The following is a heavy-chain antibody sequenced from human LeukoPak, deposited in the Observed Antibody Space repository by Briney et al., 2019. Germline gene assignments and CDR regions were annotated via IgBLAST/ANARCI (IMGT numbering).Heavy chain of an antibody. CDR2: IYTSGST. J-gene: IGHJ3*02. D-gene: IGHD5-12*01. V-gene: IGHV4-4*07. CDR3: ARISTWLRHDAFDI. CDR1: GGSISSYY. Sequence: SETLSLTCTVSGGSISSYYWSWIRQPAGKGLEWIGRIYTSGSTNYNPSLKSRVTISVDTSKNQFSLKLSSVTAADTAVYYCARISTWLRHDAFDIWGQGTMVTVSS.